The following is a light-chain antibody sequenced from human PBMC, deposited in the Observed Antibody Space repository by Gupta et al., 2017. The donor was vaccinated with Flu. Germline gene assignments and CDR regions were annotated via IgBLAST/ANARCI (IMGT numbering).Light chain of an antibody. CDR1: SSDVGGYNY. CDR2: DVS. V-gene: IGLV2-14*04. J-gene: IGLJ2*01. CDR3: SSYTSSGTVL. Sequence: TSSDVGGYNYVSWYQQHPAKAPKLMIHDVSNRPSGVSNRFSGSKSGNTASLTISGLQTEDEATYYCSSYTSSGTVLFGGGTILTVL.